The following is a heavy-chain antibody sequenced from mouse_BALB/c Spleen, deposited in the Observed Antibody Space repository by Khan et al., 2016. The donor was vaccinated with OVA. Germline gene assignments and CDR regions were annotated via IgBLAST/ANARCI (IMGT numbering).Heavy chain of an antibody. Sequence: QVQLKQSGPGLVAPSQRLSITCTASGFSLTSYGVHWVRQPPGKGLEWLGVLWPGGSTNNNSALMSRLSNSKDNSTSQVYIKRNSVQTDDTSMYYCARLEGLWGQGTTLTGSS. V-gene: IGHV2-9*02. J-gene: IGHJ2*01. CDR1: GFSLTSYG. CDR2: LWPGGST. CDR3: ARLEGL.